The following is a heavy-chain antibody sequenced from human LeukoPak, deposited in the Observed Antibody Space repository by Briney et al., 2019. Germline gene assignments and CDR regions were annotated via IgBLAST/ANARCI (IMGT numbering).Heavy chain of an antibody. D-gene: IGHD5-24*01. Sequence: GRSLRLSCAASGFTFSSYAMHWVRQAPGKGLEWVAVISYDGSNKYYADSVKGRFTISRDNSKNTLYLQMNSLRAEDTAVYYCARDLEMGRFDPWGQGTLVTVSS. CDR1: GFTFSSYA. CDR2: ISYDGSNK. J-gene: IGHJ5*02. V-gene: IGHV3-30-3*01. CDR3: ARDLEMGRFDP.